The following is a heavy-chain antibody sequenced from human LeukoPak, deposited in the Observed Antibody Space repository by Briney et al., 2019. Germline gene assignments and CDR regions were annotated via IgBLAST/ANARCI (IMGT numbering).Heavy chain of an antibody. V-gene: IGHV3-66*01. Sequence: PGGSLRLSCAASGFIVSSNYMSWVRQAPGKGLEWVSVIYSGGSTYYADSVKGRFTISRDNSKNTLYLQMNSLRAEDTAVYYCARDLSGSYYEDAFDIWGQGTMVTVSS. J-gene: IGHJ3*02. CDR2: IYSGGST. CDR3: ARDLSGSYYEDAFDI. D-gene: IGHD1-26*01. CDR1: GFIVSSNY.